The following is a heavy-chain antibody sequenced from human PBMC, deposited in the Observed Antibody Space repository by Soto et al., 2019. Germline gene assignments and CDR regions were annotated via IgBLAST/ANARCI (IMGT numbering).Heavy chain of an antibody. CDR3: ASLSTSAGRRDLAC. V-gene: IGHV3-7*01. Sequence: EVQLVESGGGLVQPGGSLRLSCAASGFSLSSYWMSWVRQAPGKWLEWVANMNQDGSESDYVGSVKGRCTFTRDNAKNSLYLQMNSLRAEDTAVYYCASLSTSAGRRDLACWGQGTLVTVSS. CDR2: MNQDGSES. J-gene: IGHJ4*02. CDR1: GFSLSSYW.